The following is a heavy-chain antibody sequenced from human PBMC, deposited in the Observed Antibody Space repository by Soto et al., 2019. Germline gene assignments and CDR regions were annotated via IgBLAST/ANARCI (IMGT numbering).Heavy chain of an antibody. CDR2: ISGSGGST. CDR1: GFTFSSYA. CDR3: AKDRILDYDFWSGPTIGMDV. V-gene: IGHV3-23*01. J-gene: IGHJ6*02. Sequence: GGSLRLSCAASGFTFSSYAMSWVRQAPGKGLEWVSAISGSGGSTYYADSVKGRFTISRDNSKNTLYLQMNSLRAEDTAVYYCAKDRILDYDFWSGPTIGMDVWGQGTTVTVSS. D-gene: IGHD3-3*01.